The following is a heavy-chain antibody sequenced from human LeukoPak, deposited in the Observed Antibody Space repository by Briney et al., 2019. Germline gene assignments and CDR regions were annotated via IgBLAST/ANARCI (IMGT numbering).Heavy chain of an antibody. D-gene: IGHD6-19*01. Sequence: GGSLRLSCAASGFTFSSYWMSWVRQAPGKGLEWVSSISSSSSYIYYADSVKGRFTISRDNAKNTLYLQMNSLRAEDTAVYYCARVLVLSSGWYGGPLRYWGQGTLVTVSS. J-gene: IGHJ4*02. V-gene: IGHV3-21*01. CDR1: GFTFSSYW. CDR2: ISSSSSYI. CDR3: ARVLVLSSGWYGGPLRY.